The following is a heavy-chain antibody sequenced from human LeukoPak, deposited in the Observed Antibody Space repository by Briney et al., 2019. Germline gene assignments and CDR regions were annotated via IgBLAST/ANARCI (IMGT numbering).Heavy chain of an antibody. Sequence: PGGSLRLSCAASGFTFSSYWMSWVRQAPGKGLECVANIKQDGSEKYYVDSVKGRFTISRDNAKNSLYLQMNSLRAEDTAVYYCARGHNYGSSGYSYGMDVWGQGTTVTVSS. CDR1: GFTFSSYW. V-gene: IGHV3-7*01. J-gene: IGHJ6*02. D-gene: IGHD3-22*01. CDR2: IKQDGSEK. CDR3: ARGHNYGSSGYSYGMDV.